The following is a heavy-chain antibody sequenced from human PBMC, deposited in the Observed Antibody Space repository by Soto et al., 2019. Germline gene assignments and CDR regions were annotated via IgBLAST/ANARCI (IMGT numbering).Heavy chain of an antibody. CDR2: INHSGST. Sequence: PSETLSLTCAVYGGSFSGYYCSWIRQPPGKGLEWIGEINHSGSTNYNPSLKSRVTISVDTPKNQFSLKLSSVTAADTAVYYCARSWFGEYFDYWGQGTLVTVSS. D-gene: IGHD3-10*01. CDR1: GGSFSGYY. V-gene: IGHV4-34*01. J-gene: IGHJ4*02. CDR3: ARSWFGEYFDY.